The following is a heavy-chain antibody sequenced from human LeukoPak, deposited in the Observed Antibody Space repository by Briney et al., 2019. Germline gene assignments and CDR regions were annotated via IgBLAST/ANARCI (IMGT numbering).Heavy chain of an antibody. CDR2: TYYRSKWTT. Sequence: SQTLSLTCAISEDTVSSNTAAWNWIRQSPSRGLEWLGRTYYRSKWTTDYAVSVQNRITIKPDTSTNQFSLQLRSATPEDTAVYYCTRQRSTSTEYYGLDVWGQGTTVTVSS. J-gene: IGHJ6*02. CDR1: EDTVSSNTAA. V-gene: IGHV6-1*01. CDR3: TRQRSTSTEYYGLDV. D-gene: IGHD6-6*01.